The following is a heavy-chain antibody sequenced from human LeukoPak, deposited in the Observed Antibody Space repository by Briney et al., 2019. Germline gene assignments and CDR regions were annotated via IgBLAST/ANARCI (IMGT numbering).Heavy chain of an antibody. D-gene: IGHD2-15*01. CDR3: ARPDGYCSGGSCFPFDS. Sequence: GGSLRLSCAASGFTFTNYWMTWVRQTPGKGLEWVANIEQDGSEKYYVDSVKGRFTISRDNAKNSLYLQMNSLRAEDTAVYYCARPDGYCSGGSCFPFDSWGQGTLVTVSS. V-gene: IGHV3-7*01. CDR1: GFTFTNYW. CDR2: IEQDGSEK. J-gene: IGHJ4*02.